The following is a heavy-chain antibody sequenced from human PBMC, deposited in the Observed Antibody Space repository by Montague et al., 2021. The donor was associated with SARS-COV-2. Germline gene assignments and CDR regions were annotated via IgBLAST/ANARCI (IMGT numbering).Heavy chain of an antibody. CDR1: GGSVISDTYF. V-gene: IGHV4-61*01. CDR2: IYDSDTT. CDR3: ARAANILSGFYNHPFEY. J-gene: IGHJ4*02. Sequence: SETPSLTCTVSGGSVISDTYFWSWIRQPPGKGLEWIAYIYDSDTTNNNPSFWSRVSMSSDRSKNQFSLKLTSVTPADTAVYYCARAANILSGFYNHPFEYWGQGILVTVSS. D-gene: IGHD3-9*01.